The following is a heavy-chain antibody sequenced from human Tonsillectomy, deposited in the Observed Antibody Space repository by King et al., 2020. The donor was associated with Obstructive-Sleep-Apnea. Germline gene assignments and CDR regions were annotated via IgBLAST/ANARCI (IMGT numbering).Heavy chain of an antibody. Sequence: VQLVESGGGLVKAGGSLRLSCAASGFTFSDYYMSWIRQAPGKGLEWVAYISSSGSSLYYGDSVKGRFTNSRDNAKNSLYLQMNSLRAEDTAVYYCAGSGSYYTHFDYWGQGTLVTVSS. CDR2: ISSSGSSL. V-gene: IGHV3-11*01. J-gene: IGHJ4*02. CDR1: GFTFSDYY. CDR3: AGSGSYYTHFDY. D-gene: IGHD3-10*01.